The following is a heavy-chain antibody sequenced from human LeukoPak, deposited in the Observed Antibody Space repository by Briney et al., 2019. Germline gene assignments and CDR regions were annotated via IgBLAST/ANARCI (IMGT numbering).Heavy chain of an antibody. J-gene: IGHJ4*02. CDR2: IIGSGGST. CDR3: AKGAYDYIEVAYFDY. CDR1: GFTISSYF. Sequence: PGGSLRLSCVASGFTISSYFMSWVRQAPGKGLEWVSGIIGSGGSTYYADSVKGRFTISRDNSKNTLYLQVNSLTAEDTAVYYCAKGAYDYIEVAYFDYWGQGTLVTVSS. V-gene: IGHV3-23*01. D-gene: IGHD5-12*01.